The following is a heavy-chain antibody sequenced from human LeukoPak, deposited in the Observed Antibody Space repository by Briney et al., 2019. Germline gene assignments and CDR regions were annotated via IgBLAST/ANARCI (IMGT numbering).Heavy chain of an antibody. D-gene: IGHD3-10*01. Sequence: PGGSLRLSCAAYGFTFSSYAMSWVRQAQGKGLEWVSDISGSGGSTYYADSVKGRFTISRDNSKNTLYLQMNSLRAEDTAVYYCAKYAVRGVITYLIYWGQGTLVTVSS. CDR1: GFTFSSYA. CDR2: ISGSGGST. J-gene: IGHJ4*02. CDR3: AKYAVRGVITYLIY. V-gene: IGHV3-23*01.